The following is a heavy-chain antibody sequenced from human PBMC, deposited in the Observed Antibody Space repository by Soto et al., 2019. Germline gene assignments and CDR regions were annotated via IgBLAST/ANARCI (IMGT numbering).Heavy chain of an antibody. J-gene: IGHJ6*02. V-gene: IGHV3-74*01. CDR3: ARGLKHYYAMDV. Sequence: GGSLRLSCAASGFTFNSYWMHWVRQAPGKGLVWVSRLNSDGSSKYYGDSMKGRFTISRDNAENTVYLQMNSLRDEDTAVYFCARGLKHYYAMDVWGQGTTVTVSS. CDR2: LNSDGSSK. CDR1: GFTFNSYW. D-gene: IGHD3-16*01.